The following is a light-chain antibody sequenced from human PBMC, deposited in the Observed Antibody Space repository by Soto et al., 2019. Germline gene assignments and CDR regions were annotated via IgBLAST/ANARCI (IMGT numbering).Light chain of an antibody. CDR3: HMWDSSTVV. V-gene: IGLV3-9*01. J-gene: IGLJ3*02. Sequence: SSELTQPLSVSVALGQTARVTCGGNNIGSKNVHWYQQKPGQAPVLLIYRDTYRPSGIPERFSGSNSGNTATLTISRAQGGDEADYYCHMWDSSTVVFGGGTKVTVL. CDR1: NIGSKN. CDR2: RDT.